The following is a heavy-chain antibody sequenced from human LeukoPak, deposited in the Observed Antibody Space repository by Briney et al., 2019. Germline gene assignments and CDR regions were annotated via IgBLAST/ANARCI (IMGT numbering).Heavy chain of an antibody. Sequence: GASVKVSCKASGYTFTSYAMNWVRQAPGQGLEWMGWINPNSGGTNYAQKFQGRVTMTRDTSISTAYMELSRLRSDDTAVYYCARVETGSYYFDYWGQGTLVTVSS. D-gene: IGHD1-1*01. CDR1: GYTFTSYA. J-gene: IGHJ4*02. V-gene: IGHV1-2*02. CDR3: ARVETGSYYFDY. CDR2: INPNSGGT.